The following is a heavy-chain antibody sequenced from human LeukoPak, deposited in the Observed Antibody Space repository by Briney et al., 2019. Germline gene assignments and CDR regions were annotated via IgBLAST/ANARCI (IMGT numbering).Heavy chain of an antibody. CDR2: TYYRSTWYN. J-gene: IGHJ4*02. Sequence: SQTLSLTCAISGDSVSCNSVTWNWIRQSPSRGLEWLGRTYYRSTWYNDYAVSVRGRIAVNPDTSKNQFSLQLNSVTPEDTAVYYCARDQGFRTLDYWGQGTLVTVSS. CDR3: ARDQGFRTLDY. V-gene: IGHV6-1*01. CDR1: GDSVSCNSVT. D-gene: IGHD2-15*01.